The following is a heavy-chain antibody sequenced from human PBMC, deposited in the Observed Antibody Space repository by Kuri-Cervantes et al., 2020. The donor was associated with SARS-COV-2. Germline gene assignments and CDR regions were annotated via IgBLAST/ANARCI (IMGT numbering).Heavy chain of an antibody. Sequence: ASVKVSCKASGYTFTGYYMHRVRQAPGQGLEWMGWINPNSGGTTYAQKFQGRVTMTRDSSTSTLYMELSSLTSDDTAVYYWAREIYSTSSQAFDIWGQGTMVTVSS. D-gene: IGHD6-6*01. V-gene: IGHV1-2*02. CDR2: INPNSGGT. CDR3: AREIYSTSSQAFDI. J-gene: IGHJ3*02. CDR1: GYTFTGYY.